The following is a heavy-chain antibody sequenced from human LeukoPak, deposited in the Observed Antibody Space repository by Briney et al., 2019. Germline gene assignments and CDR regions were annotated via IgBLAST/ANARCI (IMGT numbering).Heavy chain of an antibody. CDR2: IYWDDDK. Sequence: SGPTLVNPTQTLTLTCTSSGFSLSTSGVGVGWIRQPPGKALEWLALIYWDDDKRYSPSLKSRLTITKDTSKNQVVLTMTNMDPVDTATYYCAHLTTVTRIPYYFDYWGQGTLVTVSS. J-gene: IGHJ4*02. CDR1: GFSLSTSGVG. CDR3: AHLTTVTRIPYYFDY. V-gene: IGHV2-5*02. D-gene: IGHD4-17*01.